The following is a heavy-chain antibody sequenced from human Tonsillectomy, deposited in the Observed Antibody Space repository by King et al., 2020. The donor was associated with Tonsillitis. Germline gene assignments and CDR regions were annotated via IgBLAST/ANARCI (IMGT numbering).Heavy chain of an antibody. V-gene: IGHV3-23*04. Sequence: VQLVESGGGLIQPGGSLRLSCAASGFTFSSFAMSWVRQAPGEGLEWVSGISGSGGSTYYADSVQGRFAISRDNSKNTLYLQRNSLRAEDTAVYYCAKDRDFWSPHGMDVWGQGTTVTVSS. CDR1: GFTFSSFA. CDR2: ISGSGGST. D-gene: IGHD3-3*01. CDR3: AKDRDFWSPHGMDV. J-gene: IGHJ6*02.